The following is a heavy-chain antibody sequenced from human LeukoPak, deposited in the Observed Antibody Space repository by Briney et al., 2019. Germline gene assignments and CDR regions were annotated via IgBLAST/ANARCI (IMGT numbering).Heavy chain of an antibody. V-gene: IGHV3-7*01. Sequence: GGSLRLSCVVSGFTFSSHWMSWVRQAPGKGLEWVANIKEDGSEEYYVDSVKGRFTISRDNAKKSLYLQMDSLRAEDTAVYYCATHGYSELRYFDWSTNEWGQGTLVTVSS. CDR2: IKEDGSEE. D-gene: IGHD3-9*01. CDR1: GFTFSSHW. CDR3: ATHGYSELRYFDWSTNE. J-gene: IGHJ4*02.